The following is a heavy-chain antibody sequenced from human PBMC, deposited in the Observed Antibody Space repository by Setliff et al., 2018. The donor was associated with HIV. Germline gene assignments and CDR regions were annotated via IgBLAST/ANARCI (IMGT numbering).Heavy chain of an antibody. J-gene: IGHJ4*02. CDR1: GYTFSNFD. V-gene: IGHV1-3*03. CDR2: LNAGKGDT. D-gene: IGHD2-8*02. CDR3: ARGALLAVFDFDH. Sequence: ASVKVSCKASGYTFSNFDISWVRQAPGQSLEWMGWLNAGKGDTKFSQEFQGRITINWDTSASTAYLELRSLRSEDTAVYYCARGALLAVFDFDHWGQGTMVTVSS.